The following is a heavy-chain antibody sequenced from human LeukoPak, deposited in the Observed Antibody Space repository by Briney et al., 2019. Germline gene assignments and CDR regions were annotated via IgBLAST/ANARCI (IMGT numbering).Heavy chain of an antibody. CDR2: INSDGSSP. Sequence: GGSLRLSCAASGFTFNSYLMHWVRKAPGKGLVWVSRINSDGSSPTYADSVKGRFTISRDNAKNTLYLQMNSLRAEDTAVYYCARVGGSSWGYFYYHMDVWGKGTAVTVSS. CDR1: GFTFNSYL. J-gene: IGHJ6*03. D-gene: IGHD6-13*01. V-gene: IGHV3-74*01. CDR3: ARVGGSSWGYFYYHMDV.